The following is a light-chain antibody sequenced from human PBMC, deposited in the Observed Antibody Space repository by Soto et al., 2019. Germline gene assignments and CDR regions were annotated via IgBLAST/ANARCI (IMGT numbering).Light chain of an antibody. CDR1: QSVLYSSNNKNY. CDR3: QQYYSTPQNT. Sequence: EIVMTQSPDSLAVSLGERSSIKCKSSQSVLYSSNNKNYLAWYQQKPGQPPKLLIYWASTRESGVPDRFSGSGSGTDFTLTISSLQAEDVAVYYCQQYYSTPQNTFGQGTKLEIK. J-gene: IGKJ2*01. CDR2: WAS. V-gene: IGKV4-1*01.